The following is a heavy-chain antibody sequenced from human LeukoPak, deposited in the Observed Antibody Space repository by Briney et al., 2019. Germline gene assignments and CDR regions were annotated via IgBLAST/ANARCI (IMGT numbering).Heavy chain of an antibody. V-gene: IGHV4-59*11. Sequence: SETLSLTCTVSGGSINSHYCNWIRQSPGKGLEWIGYIYNSWSINYNPSLKSRVTISVDTSKNQFSLKLSSVTAADTAIYYCATKVRGGFDIWGQGTMVTVSS. CDR2: IYNSWSI. CDR3: ATKVRGGFDI. J-gene: IGHJ3*02. CDR1: GGSINSHY. D-gene: IGHD2-15*01.